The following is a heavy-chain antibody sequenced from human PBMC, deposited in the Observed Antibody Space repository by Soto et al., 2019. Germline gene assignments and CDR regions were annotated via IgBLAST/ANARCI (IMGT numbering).Heavy chain of an antibody. CDR1: GFSLSNARMG. CDR3: ARTTPLIWGGLDP. CDR2: IFSHDEK. J-gene: IGHJ5*02. D-gene: IGHD3-16*01. V-gene: IGHV2-26*01. Sequence: QVTLKESGPVLVKPTETLPLTCTVSGFSLSNARMGVSWIRQPPGKALEWLAHIFSHDEKSYSTSLKSRLTISEDTTKSQVVLTMTNMDPVDTATYYCARTTPLIWGGLDPWGQGTLVTVSS.